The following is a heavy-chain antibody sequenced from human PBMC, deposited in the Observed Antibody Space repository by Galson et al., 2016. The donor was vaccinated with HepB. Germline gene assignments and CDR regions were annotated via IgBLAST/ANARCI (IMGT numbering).Heavy chain of an antibody. Sequence: PALVKPTQTLTLTCTVSGFSLSSNGVGVGWIRQPPGKALEWLALIFWDDDQRYNPSLKNRVTVTKDTSKNQVVLTVTDMDPVDTATYFCAHRGLHDSSGYSYSHFGFWGQGILVTVSS. J-gene: IGHJ4*02. CDR2: IFWDDDQ. D-gene: IGHD6-19*01. CDR1: GFSLSSNGVG. V-gene: IGHV2-5*02. CDR3: AHRGLHDSSGYSYSHFGF.